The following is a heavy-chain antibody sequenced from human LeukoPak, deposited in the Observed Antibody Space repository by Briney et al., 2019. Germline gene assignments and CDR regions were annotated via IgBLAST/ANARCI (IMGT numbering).Heavy chain of an antibody. D-gene: IGHD1-26*01. Sequence: PGGSVRLSCAASGFTFDDCGMSWVRQAPGKGLEWVSGINWNGGSTGYADSVKGRFTISRDNAKNSLYLQMNSLRAEDTALYHCARGDFGGSYRPLYFDYWGQGTLVTVSS. CDR1: GFTFDDCG. CDR3: ARGDFGGSYRPLYFDY. V-gene: IGHV3-20*01. J-gene: IGHJ4*02. CDR2: INWNGGST.